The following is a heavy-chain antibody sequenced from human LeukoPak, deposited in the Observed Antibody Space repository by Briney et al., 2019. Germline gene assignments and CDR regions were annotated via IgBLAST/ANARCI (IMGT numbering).Heavy chain of an antibody. J-gene: IGHJ6*03. CDR2: INAYNGNT. Sequence: GASVKVSCKTSGYTFTYYVISWVRQAPGQGLEWMGWINAYNGNTNDAQKFQGRVTMTTDTSTSTAYMELRSLRSDDTAVYYCARDSSSYYYYYMDVWGKGTTVTVSS. V-gene: IGHV1-18*01. D-gene: IGHD6-6*01. CDR1: GYTFTYYV. CDR3: ARDSSSYYYYYMDV.